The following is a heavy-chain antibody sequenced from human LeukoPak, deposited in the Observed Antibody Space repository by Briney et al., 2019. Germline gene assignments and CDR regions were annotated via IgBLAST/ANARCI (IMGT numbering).Heavy chain of an antibody. CDR2: MNPNSGNT. CDR3: ARGIGYSSSWYRNYYYYYYMDV. Sequence: ASVKVSCTASGYTFTSYDINWVRQAPGQGLEWMGWMNPNSGNTGYAQKFQGRVTITRNTSISTAYMELSSLRSEDTAVYYCARGIGYSSSWYRNYYYYYYMDVWGEGTTVTVSS. CDR1: GYTFTSYD. D-gene: IGHD6-13*01. V-gene: IGHV1-8*03. J-gene: IGHJ6*03.